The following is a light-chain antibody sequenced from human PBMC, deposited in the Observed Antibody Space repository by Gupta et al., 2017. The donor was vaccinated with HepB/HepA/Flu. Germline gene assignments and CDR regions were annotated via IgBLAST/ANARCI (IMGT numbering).Light chain of an antibody. CDR3: QQYNNGPPIT. J-gene: IGKJ5*01. V-gene: IGKV3-15*01. CDR2: AAP. Sequence: EIVLTQSPATLPVSPGERATLSCRASQSVSSNLAWYQQKPGQAPRLLIYAAPTRAAGISDRFSGSGSGTEFTLTISSLQSEDFAVYYCQQYNNGPPITFGQGTRLEIK. CDR1: QSVSSN.